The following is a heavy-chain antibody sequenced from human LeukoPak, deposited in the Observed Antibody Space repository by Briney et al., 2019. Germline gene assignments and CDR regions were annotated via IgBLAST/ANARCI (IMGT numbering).Heavy chain of an antibody. CDR2: ISHRGQNT. Sequence: GGTLRLSCAASGFTFTTYGMSWVRQAPGKGLEWVSVISHRGQNTYYADSVKGRFTISRDNSKNTLYLQMNSLRAEDTAVYYCTTDPGYYYYMDVWGKGTTVTVSS. CDR1: GFTFTTYG. CDR3: TTDPGYYYYMDV. J-gene: IGHJ6*03. V-gene: IGHV3-23*01.